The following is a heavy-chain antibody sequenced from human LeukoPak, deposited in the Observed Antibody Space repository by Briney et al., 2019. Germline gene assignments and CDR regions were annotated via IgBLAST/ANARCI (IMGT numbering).Heavy chain of an antibody. CDR2: ISYDGSNK. CDR1: GFTFSSYG. V-gene: IGHV3-30*18. J-gene: IGHJ6*02. CDR3: AKDRKSSQYCGGACYGGMDV. D-gene: IGHD2-21*02. Sequence: GGSLRLSCAASGFTFSSYGMHWVRQAPGKGLEWVAVISYDGSNKYYADSVKGRFTISRDNSKNTLYLQMNSLRAEDTAVYYCAKDRKSSQYCGGACYGGMDVWGQGTTVTVSS.